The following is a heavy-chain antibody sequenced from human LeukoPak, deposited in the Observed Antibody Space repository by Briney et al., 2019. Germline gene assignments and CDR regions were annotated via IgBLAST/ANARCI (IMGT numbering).Heavy chain of an antibody. Sequence: GGTLRLSCAASGFTFSSYGMSWVRQAPGKGLEWVSSISGSGGSTYYADSVKGRFTISRDNAKNTLYLQMNSLRAEDTAVYYCAEDRAFLWFGELLRSPSCFDPWGQGTLVTVSS. V-gene: IGHV3-23*01. D-gene: IGHD3-10*01. J-gene: IGHJ5*02. CDR3: AEDRAFLWFGELLRSPSCFDP. CDR1: GFTFSSYG. CDR2: ISGSGGST.